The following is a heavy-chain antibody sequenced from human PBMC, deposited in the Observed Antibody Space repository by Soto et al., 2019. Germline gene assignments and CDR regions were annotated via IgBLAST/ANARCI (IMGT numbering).Heavy chain of an antibody. J-gene: IGHJ4*02. CDR1: GGSISSYY. Sequence: SETLSLTCTVSGGSISSYYWSWIRQPPGKGLEWIGYIYYSGSTNYNPSLKSRVTISVDTSKNQFSLKLSSVTAADTAVYYCARRDRYEYYFDYWGQGTLVTVSS. CDR3: ARRDRYEYYFDY. CDR2: IYYSGST. D-gene: IGHD1-1*01. V-gene: IGHV4-59*08.